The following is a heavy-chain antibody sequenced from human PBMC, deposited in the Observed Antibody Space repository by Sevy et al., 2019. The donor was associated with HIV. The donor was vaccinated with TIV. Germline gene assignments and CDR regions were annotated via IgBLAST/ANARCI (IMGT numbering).Heavy chain of an antibody. Sequence: GGSLRLSYAASGFTFNNFAMSWVRQAPGKGLEWVSAISGSGGVPYYAASVKGRFTISRDNSKKTLYLQMNSLRAEDTAVYRCARNSSSDGMDVWGQGTTVTVSS. CDR2: ISGSGGVP. V-gene: IGHV3-23*01. CDR1: GFTFNNFA. CDR3: ARNSSSDGMDV. J-gene: IGHJ6*02. D-gene: IGHD2-2*01.